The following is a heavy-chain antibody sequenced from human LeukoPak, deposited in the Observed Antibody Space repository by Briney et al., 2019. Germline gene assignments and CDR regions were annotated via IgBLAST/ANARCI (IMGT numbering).Heavy chain of an antibody. D-gene: IGHD6-19*01. Sequence: SETLSLTCIVSGDSMSRYYWSWIRQPPGKGLEWVGYIFYNGITNYNPSLASRVSISIDTSKDQFSLRLRSVTAADTATYYCARDRGSGWEPFDSWGQGTLVTVSS. CDR1: GDSMSRYY. CDR2: IFYNGIT. V-gene: IGHV4-59*01. CDR3: ARDRGSGWEPFDS. J-gene: IGHJ4*02.